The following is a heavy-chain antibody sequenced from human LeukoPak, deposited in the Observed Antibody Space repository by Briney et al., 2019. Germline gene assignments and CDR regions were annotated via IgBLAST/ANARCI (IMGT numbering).Heavy chain of an antibody. CDR2: IRYDGNNK. D-gene: IGHD5/OR15-5a*01. CDR1: GFTFSSYG. V-gene: IGHV3-30*02. J-gene: IGHJ4*02. CDR3: AKKLGSSVPDFDY. Sequence: GGSLRLSCAASGFTFSSYGMHWVRQAPGKGLEWVAFIRYDGNNKYYADSVKGRFTISRDNSKKTLYLQMNSLRAEDTAVYYCAKKLGSSVPDFDYWGQGTLVTVSS.